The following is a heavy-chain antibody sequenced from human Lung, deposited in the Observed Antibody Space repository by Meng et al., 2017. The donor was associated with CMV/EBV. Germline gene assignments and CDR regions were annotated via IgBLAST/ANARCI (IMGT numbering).Heavy chain of an antibody. Sequence: SETLSLTCTVSNTSISAGGYCWGWIRQSPGKGLEWIASMYYGGNTHYNPSLKSRVTISIDTSKNQLSLRLSSVTAADTAIYYCARHLSNNFWSGYYVPPDFNYWGQGXLVTVSS. D-gene: IGHD3-3*01. V-gene: IGHV4-39*01. CDR1: NTSISAGGYC. CDR3: ARHLSNNFWSGYYVPPDFNY. J-gene: IGHJ4*02. CDR2: MYYGGNT.